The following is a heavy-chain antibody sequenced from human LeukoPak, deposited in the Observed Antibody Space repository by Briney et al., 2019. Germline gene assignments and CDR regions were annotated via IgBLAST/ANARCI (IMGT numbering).Heavy chain of an antibody. J-gene: IGHJ3*02. CDR1: GFTFSDYY. CDR2: ISSSGSTI. V-gene: IGHV3-11*01. CDR3: ARDRAMIGHAFDI. D-gene: IGHD5-12*01. Sequence: GGSLRLSCAASGFTFSDYYMTWIRQAPGRGPEWVSYISSSGSTIYYADSVKGRFTISRDNAKNSQYLQMNRLRAEDTAVYYCARDRAMIGHAFDIWGRGTMVTVSS.